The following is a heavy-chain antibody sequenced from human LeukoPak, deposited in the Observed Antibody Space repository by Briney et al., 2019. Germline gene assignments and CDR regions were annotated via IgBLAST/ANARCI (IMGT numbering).Heavy chain of an antibody. CDR1: GGSFSGYY. J-gene: IGHJ4*02. CDR3: ARTELGGNQDY. CDR2: IDHSGST. D-gene: IGHD4-23*01. V-gene: IGHV4-34*01. Sequence: SETLSLTCAVYGGSFSGYYWSWIRQPPGKGLEWIGEIDHSGSTNYNPSLKSRVTISVDTSKNQFSLKLSSVTAADTAVYYCARTELGGNQDYRGQGTLVTVSS.